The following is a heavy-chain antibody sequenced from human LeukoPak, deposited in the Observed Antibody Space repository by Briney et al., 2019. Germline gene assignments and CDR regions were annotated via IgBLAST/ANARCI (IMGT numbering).Heavy chain of an antibody. Sequence: GGSLRLSCAASGFTFSSYAMSWVRQASGKGLEWVSAISGSGGSTYYADSVKGRFTISRDNSKNTLYLQMNSLRAEDTAVYYCAKDLLGYDSSGYTDAFDIWGQGTMVTVSS. CDR3: AKDLLGYDSSGYTDAFDI. D-gene: IGHD3-22*01. J-gene: IGHJ3*02. CDR2: ISGSGGST. V-gene: IGHV3-23*01. CDR1: GFTFSSYA.